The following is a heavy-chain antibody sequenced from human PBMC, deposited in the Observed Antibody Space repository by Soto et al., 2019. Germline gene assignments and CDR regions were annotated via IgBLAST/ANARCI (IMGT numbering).Heavy chain of an antibody. Sequence: GKGLEWVSYLSSSGRTIYYADSVKGRFTISRDNAKNSLYLQMNSLRAEDTAVYFFFQAEDGIRDTVPVSAFLLNRSSDL. CDR2: LSSSGRTI. J-gene: IGHJ2*01. D-gene: IGHD2-15*01. CDR3: FQAEDGIRDTVPVSAFLLNRSSDL. V-gene: IGHV3-11*04.